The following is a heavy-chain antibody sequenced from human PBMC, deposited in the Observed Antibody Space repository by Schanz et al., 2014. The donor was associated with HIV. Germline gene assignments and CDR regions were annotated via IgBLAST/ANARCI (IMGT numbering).Heavy chain of an antibody. Sequence: QVQLVQSGAEVKNPGASVKVSCKASGYTFTNYGINWVRQAPGQGLEWMGWISGYIGNTNYAQNLQGRVTMTTDTLTSTVYMELRSLRSDDTAVYYCARGYCGGGTCYSGDYWGQGTLVTVSS. V-gene: IGHV1-18*01. CDR2: ISGYIGNT. CDR1: GYTFTNYG. J-gene: IGHJ4*02. D-gene: IGHD2-15*01. CDR3: ARGYCGGGTCYSGDY.